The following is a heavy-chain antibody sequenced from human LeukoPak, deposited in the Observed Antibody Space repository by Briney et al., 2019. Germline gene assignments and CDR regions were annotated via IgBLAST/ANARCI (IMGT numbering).Heavy chain of an antibody. J-gene: IGHJ6*02. CDR2: IFYSGST. CDR1: GGSISSYY. Sequence: SETLSLTCTVSGGSISSYYWSWIRQPPGKGLEWIGYIFYSGSTYYNPSLKSRVTMSVDTSKNQFSLKLSSVTAADTAVYYCARDRQPSRYNGLDVWGQGTTVTVSS. V-gene: IGHV4-59*12. D-gene: IGHD2-2*01. CDR3: ARDRQPSRYNGLDV.